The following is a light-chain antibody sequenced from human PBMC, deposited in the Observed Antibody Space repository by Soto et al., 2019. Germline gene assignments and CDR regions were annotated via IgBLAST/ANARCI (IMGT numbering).Light chain of an antibody. CDR3: QQYYSSSLT. V-gene: IGKV4-1*01. CDR2: WAS. Sequence: DIVMTQSPDSLAVSLGERATIKCRSSQTILKSSIKKNSLAWYQQKPGQPPRLLIYWASTRDSGVPDRFIGSVSGTDFTLTITRLHAEDVTVYYCQQYYSSSLTFGGGTKVEIK. J-gene: IGKJ4*01. CDR1: QTILKSSIKKNS.